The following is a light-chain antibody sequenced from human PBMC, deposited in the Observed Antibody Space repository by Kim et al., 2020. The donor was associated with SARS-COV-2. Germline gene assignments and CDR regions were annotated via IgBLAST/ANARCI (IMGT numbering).Light chain of an antibody. CDR2: YDR. CDR3: QVWDSSSDHRV. Sequence: APGKRARITSGGNRIGRKSMHGYQQKPGQDPVLVMHYDRDRTSGIRERFSGSNSGNTATLTISRVEAGDEADYYCQVWDSSSDHRVFGGGTQLTVL. V-gene: IGLV3-21*04. J-gene: IGLJ3*02. CDR1: RIGRKS.